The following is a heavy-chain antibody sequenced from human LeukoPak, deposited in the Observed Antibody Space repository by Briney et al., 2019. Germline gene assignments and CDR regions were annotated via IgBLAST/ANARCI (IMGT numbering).Heavy chain of an antibody. D-gene: IGHD1-26*01. CDR2: INPNSGGT. J-gene: IGHJ5*02. V-gene: IGHV1-2*02. Sequence: ASVKVSCKASGYTFTGYYMHWVRQAPGQGLEWMGWINPNSGGTNYAPKFQGRVTMTRETSISTAYMELSRLRSDDTAVYYCASLKLIAGWFDPWGQGTLVTVSS. CDR3: ASLKLIAGWFDP. CDR1: GYTFTGYY.